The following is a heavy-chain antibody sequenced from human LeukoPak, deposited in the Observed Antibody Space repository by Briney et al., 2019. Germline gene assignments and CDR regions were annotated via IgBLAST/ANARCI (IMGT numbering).Heavy chain of an antibody. D-gene: IGHD2-15*01. CDR1: GYTFANYG. CDR2: IIPVFGTA. CDR3: ARDRGYCSGGSCEKFDY. J-gene: IGHJ4*02. V-gene: IGHV1-18*01. Sequence: ASVKASCKASGYTFANYGISWVRQAPGQELEWMGGIIPVFGTANYAQKLQGRVTMTTDTSTSTAYMELRSLRSDDTAVYYCARDRGYCSGGSCEKFDYWGQGTLVIVSS.